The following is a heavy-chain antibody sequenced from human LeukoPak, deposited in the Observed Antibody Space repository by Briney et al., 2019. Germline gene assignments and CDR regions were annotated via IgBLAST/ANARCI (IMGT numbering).Heavy chain of an antibody. D-gene: IGHD3-9*01. V-gene: IGHV3-7*01. CDR2: IKQDGSEK. J-gene: IGHJ6*02. CDR3: ARDRRYYDILTGYYRDYYGTDV. Sequence: GGSLRLSCAASGFTFSSYWMSWVRQAPGKGLEWVANIKQDGSEKYYVDSVKGRFTITRDNAKNSLYLQMNSLRAEDTAVYYCARDRRYYDILTGYYRDYYGTDVWGQGTTVTVSS. CDR1: GFTFSSYW.